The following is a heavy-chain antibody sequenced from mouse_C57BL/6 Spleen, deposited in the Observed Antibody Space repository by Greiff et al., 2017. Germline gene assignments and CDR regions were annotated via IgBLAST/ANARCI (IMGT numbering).Heavy chain of an antibody. CDR2: IDPSDSET. Sequence: QVQLQQPGAELVRPGSSVKLSCKASGYTFTSYWMHWVKQRPIQGLEWIGNIDPSDSETHYNQKFKDKATLTVDKSSSTAYMQLSSLTSEDSAVYYCARSYYAVDYFDYWGQGTTLTVSS. V-gene: IGHV1-52*01. CDR1: GYTFTSYW. D-gene: IGHD1-1*01. J-gene: IGHJ2*01. CDR3: ARSYYAVDYFDY.